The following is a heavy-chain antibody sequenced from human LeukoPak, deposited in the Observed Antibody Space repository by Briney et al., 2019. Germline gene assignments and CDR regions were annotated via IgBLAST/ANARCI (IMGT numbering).Heavy chain of an antibody. Sequence: GGSLRLSCAASGFTFSSYSMNWVRQAPGKGVEGVSYISSSSSTIYYADSVKGRFTISRDNAKNSLYLQMNSLRAEDTAVYYCARVVRDSFDYRGQGTLVTVSS. CDR3: ARVVRDSFDY. CDR1: GFTFSSYS. J-gene: IGHJ4*02. D-gene: IGHD3-10*01. V-gene: IGHV3-48*04. CDR2: ISSSSSTI.